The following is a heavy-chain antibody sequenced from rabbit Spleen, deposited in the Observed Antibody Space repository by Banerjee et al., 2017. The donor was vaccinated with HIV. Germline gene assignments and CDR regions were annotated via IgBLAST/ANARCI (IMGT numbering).Heavy chain of an antibody. J-gene: IGHJ6*01. CDR2: IYNGDGST. CDR1: GFSFSTDYY. Sequence: QQQLEESGGGLVKPGGTLTLTCTASGFSFSTDYYMCWVRQAPGKGPEWIACIYNGDGSTYYASWAKGRFTISKTSSTTVTLQVTSLTVADTATYFCARDTGSSFSSYGMDLWGQGTLVTVS. V-gene: IGHV1S45*01. CDR3: ARDTGSSFSSYGMDL. D-gene: IGHD8-1*01.